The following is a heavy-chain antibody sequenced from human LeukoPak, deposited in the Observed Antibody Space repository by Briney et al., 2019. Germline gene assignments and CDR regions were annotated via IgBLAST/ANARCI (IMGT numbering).Heavy chain of an antibody. CDR3: ARINRGIQLWLYYFDY. D-gene: IGHD5-18*01. CDR1: GYTFSNYY. CDR2: INPNSGGT. J-gene: IGHJ4*02. V-gene: IGHV1-2*02. Sequence: GASVKVSCKASGYTFSNYYMHWVRQAPGQGLEWMGWINPNSGGTNYAQKFQGRVTMTRDTSISTAYMELSRLRSDDTAVYYCARINRGIQLWLYYFDYWGQGTLVTVSS.